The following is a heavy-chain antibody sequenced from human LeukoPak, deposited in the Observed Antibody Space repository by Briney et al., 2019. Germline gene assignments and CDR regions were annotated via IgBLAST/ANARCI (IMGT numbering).Heavy chain of an antibody. D-gene: IGHD2-15*01. CDR3: AKQMVDRPHDYSMDV. V-gene: IGHV3-30*02. Sequence: GGALRLSCAASGFIFNSFGKHWGRQAPGQGAEGVTFIQFDESNRYYADSVKGRFTISRDNSNNTLYLQMDSLRPEDTAVYYCAKQMVDRPHDYSMDVWGKGTTVTVSS. CDR1: GFIFNSFG. J-gene: IGHJ6*03. CDR2: IQFDESNR.